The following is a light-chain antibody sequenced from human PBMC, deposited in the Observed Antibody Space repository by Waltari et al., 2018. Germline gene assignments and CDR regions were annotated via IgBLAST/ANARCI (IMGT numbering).Light chain of an antibody. J-gene: IGKJ3*01. V-gene: IGKV1-12*01. CDR2: ATS. CDR3: QQANSFPIT. Sequence: DIQMPQSPSSVSASVGDRVTITCRASQDIRNLLAWYQQKPWKAPNLLIYATSSLQTGVPSRFSGSGSGTEFTLTISSLQPEDFATYYCQQANSFPITFGPGTKVDIK. CDR1: QDIRNL.